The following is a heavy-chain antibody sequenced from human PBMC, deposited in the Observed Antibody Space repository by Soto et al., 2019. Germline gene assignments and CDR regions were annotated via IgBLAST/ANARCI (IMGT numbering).Heavy chain of an antibody. CDR1: GFTFSSYE. Sequence: EVQLVESGGGLVQPGGSLRLSCAASGFTFSSYEMNWVRQAPGKGLEWVSYISSSGSTIYYADSVKGRFTISRDNAKNSLYLQMNSLRAEDTAVYYCASETGTRNPRMDVWGRGTTVTVSS. J-gene: IGHJ6*02. CDR2: ISSSGSTI. D-gene: IGHD1-7*01. V-gene: IGHV3-48*03. CDR3: ASETGTRNPRMDV.